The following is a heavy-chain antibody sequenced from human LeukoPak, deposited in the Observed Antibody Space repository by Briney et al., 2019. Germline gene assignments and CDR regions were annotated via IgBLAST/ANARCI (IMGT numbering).Heavy chain of an antibody. V-gene: IGHV3-20*04. CDR3: AKDLSSGTLGDY. CDR1: GFTFDDYG. D-gene: IGHD1-26*01. CDR2: INWNGGST. J-gene: IGHJ4*02. Sequence: GGSLRLSCAASGFTFDDYGMSWVRQAPGKGLEWVSGINWNGGSTGYADSVKGRFTISRDNAKNSLYLQMNSLRAEDTAVYYCAKDLSSGTLGDYWGQGTLVTVSS.